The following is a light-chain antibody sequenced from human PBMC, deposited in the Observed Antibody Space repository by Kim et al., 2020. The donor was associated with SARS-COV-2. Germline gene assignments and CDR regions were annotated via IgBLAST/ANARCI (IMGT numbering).Light chain of an antibody. CDR3: QQYNTFPWT. Sequence: GDRVTITCRSSQSVNDWLAWYQQKPGTAPQLLIYKASTLQSGVPSRFSGSESGTEFTLTITSLQPDDFATYYCQQYNTFPWTFGQGTKVDIK. V-gene: IGKV1-5*03. J-gene: IGKJ1*01. CDR1: QSVNDW. CDR2: KAS.